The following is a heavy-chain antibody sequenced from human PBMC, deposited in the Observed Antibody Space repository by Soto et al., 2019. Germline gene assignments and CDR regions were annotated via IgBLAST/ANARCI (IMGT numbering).Heavy chain of an antibody. CDR1: GFTFSSYG. V-gene: IGHV3-30*18. CDR3: AKDWPMYYYDSSGRFDY. J-gene: IGHJ4*02. CDR2: ISYDGSKK. D-gene: IGHD3-22*01. Sequence: QVQLVESGGGVVQPGRSLRLSCAASGFTFSSYGMHWVRQAPGKGLEWVAVISYDGSKKYYVDSVKGRFTISRDNSKNTLFLQMNGLRAEDTAVYYCAKDWPMYYYDSSGRFDYWGQGTLVTVSS.